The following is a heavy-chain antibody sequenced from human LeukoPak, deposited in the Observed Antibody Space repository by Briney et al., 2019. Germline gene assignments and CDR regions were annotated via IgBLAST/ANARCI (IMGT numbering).Heavy chain of an antibody. J-gene: IGHJ6*02. CDR3: ARDKSELRFLEWLYGYYYGMDV. CDR1: GFTFSSYW. D-gene: IGHD3-3*01. Sequence: GGSLRLSCAASGFTFSSYWMSWVRLAPGKGLEWVANIKQDGSEKYYVDSVKGRFTISRDNAKNSLYLQMNSLRAEDTAVYYCARDKSELRFLEWLYGYYYGMDVWGQGTTVTVSS. V-gene: IGHV3-7*01. CDR2: IKQDGSEK.